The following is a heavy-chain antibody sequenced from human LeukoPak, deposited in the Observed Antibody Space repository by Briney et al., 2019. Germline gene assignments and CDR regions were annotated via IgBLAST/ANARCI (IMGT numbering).Heavy chain of an antibody. CDR1: GYTFTSYG. CDR2: ISAYNGNT. V-gene: IGHV1-18*01. Sequence: ASVKVSCKASGYTFTSYGIIWVRQAPGQGLEWMGWISAYNGNTNYAQKLQGRVTMTTDTSTSTAYMELRSLRSDDTAVYYCARDCRTAVAGTKPRRGYYSDCWGQGTLVTVSS. D-gene: IGHD6-19*01. J-gene: IGHJ4*02. CDR3: ARDCRTAVAGTKPRRGYYSDC.